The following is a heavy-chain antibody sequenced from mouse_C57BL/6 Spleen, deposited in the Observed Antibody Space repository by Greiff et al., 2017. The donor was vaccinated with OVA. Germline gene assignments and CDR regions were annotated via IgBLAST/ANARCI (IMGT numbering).Heavy chain of an antibody. CDR3: ARDRNYGSSSGYAMDY. D-gene: IGHD1-1*01. V-gene: IGHV5-16*01. CDR1: GFTFSDYY. J-gene: IGHJ4*01. CDR2: INYDGSST. Sequence: EVMLVESEGGLVQPGSSMKLSCTASGFTFSDYYMAWVRQVPEKGLEWVANINYDGSSTYYLDSLKSRFIISRDNAKNILYLQMSSLKSEDTATYYCARDRNYGSSSGYAMDYWGQGTSVTVSS.